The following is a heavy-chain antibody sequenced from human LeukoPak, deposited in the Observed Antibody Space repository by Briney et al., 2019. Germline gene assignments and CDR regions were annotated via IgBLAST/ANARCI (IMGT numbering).Heavy chain of an antibody. V-gene: IGHV1-18*01. CDR3: AADAVYYHGSGSYDH. Sequence: ASVKVSCKASGYTFTSYGISWVRQAPGQGLEWMGWISAYNGNTNYAQKLQGRVTMTTDTSTSTAYMELRSLRSDDTAVYYCAADAVYYHGSGSYDHWGQGTLVTVSS. CDR2: ISAYNGNT. CDR1: GYTFTSYG. J-gene: IGHJ4*02. D-gene: IGHD3-10*01.